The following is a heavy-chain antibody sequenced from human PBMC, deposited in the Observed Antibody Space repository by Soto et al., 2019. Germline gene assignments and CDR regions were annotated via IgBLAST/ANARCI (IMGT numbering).Heavy chain of an antibody. V-gene: IGHV1-8*01. CDR3: ASGGGIMITFGGVIAMNPFDY. J-gene: IGHJ4*02. D-gene: IGHD3-16*02. Sequence: QVQLVQSGAEVKKPGASVKVSCKASGYTFTSYDINWVRQATGQGLEWMGWMNPNSGNTGYAQKFQGRVTMTRNTSISTAYMELSSLRSEDTAVYYCASGGGIMITFGGVIAMNPFDYWGQGTLVTVSS. CDR1: GYTFTSYD. CDR2: MNPNSGNT.